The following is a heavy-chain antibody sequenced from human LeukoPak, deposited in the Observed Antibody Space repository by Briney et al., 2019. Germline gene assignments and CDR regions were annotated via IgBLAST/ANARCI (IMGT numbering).Heavy chain of an antibody. Sequence: ASVEVSCRASGYNFTNYGISWVRQAPGQGLEWMGWISVYNGNTNYAQKLQGRVTMTTDTSTSTAYMELRSLRSDDTAVYYCARGRSHGDGSGSYYDYFDYWGQGTLVTVSS. CDR2: ISVYNGNT. J-gene: IGHJ4*02. D-gene: IGHD3-10*01. CDR3: ARGRSHGDGSGSYYDYFDY. V-gene: IGHV1-18*01. CDR1: GYNFTNYG.